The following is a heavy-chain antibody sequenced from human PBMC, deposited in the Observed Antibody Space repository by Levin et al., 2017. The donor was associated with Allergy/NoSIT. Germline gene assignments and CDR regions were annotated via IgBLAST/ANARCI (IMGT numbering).Heavy chain of an antibody. CDR3: AKKQGGTTGFSFYV. D-gene: IGHD1-14*01. Sequence: GGSLRLSCDASGFTLSDYAMSWVRQAPGKGLEWVSVITGGGFNTYYGDSVKGRFTVSRDNSKNTLYLELNSLRAEDTAVYYCAKKQGGTTGFSFYVWGQGTMVTVSS. V-gene: IGHV3-23*01. CDR1: GFTLSDYA. CDR2: ITGGGFNT. J-gene: IGHJ3*01.